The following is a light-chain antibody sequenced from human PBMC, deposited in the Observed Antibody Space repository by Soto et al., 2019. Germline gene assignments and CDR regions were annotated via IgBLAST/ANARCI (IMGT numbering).Light chain of an antibody. CDR2: DTS. CDR3: QQRSNWLT. J-gene: IGKJ4*01. V-gene: IGKV3-11*01. CDR1: QSVARF. Sequence: EIVLTQSPATLSLSPGERTTLSCRASQSVARFLAWYQQTPGQAPRLLIYDTSNRATGIPARFSGSGSGTDFTLTISSLEPGDFAVYYCQQRSNWLTFGGGTKVDIK.